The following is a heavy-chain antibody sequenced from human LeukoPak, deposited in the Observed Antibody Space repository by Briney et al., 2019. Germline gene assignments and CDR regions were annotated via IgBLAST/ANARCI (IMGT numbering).Heavy chain of an antibody. V-gene: IGHV4-4*02. J-gene: IGHJ5*02. CDR2: IYHSGST. D-gene: IGHD3-10*01. Sequence: SGTLSLTCAVSGGSISSSNWWSWVRQPPGKGLEWIGEIYHSGSTNYNPSLKSRVTISVDKSKNQFSLKLSSMTAADTAVYYCARDRSAYYYGSGSYYNWFDPWGRGTLVTVSS. CDR3: ARDRSAYYYGSGSYYNWFDP. CDR1: GGSISSSNW.